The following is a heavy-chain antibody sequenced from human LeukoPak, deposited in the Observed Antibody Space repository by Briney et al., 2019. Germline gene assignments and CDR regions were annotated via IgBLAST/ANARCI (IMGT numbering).Heavy chain of an antibody. V-gene: IGHV4-34*01. CDR3: ARDRLKGYYGSGSYYS. CDR2: INHSGST. D-gene: IGHD3-10*01. Sequence: SETLSLTCAVYGGSFSGYYWSWIRQPPGKGLEWIGEINHSGSTNYNPSLKSRVTISVDTSKNQFSLKLSSVTAADTAVYYCARDRLKGYYGSGSYYSWGQGTLVTDSS. CDR1: GGSFSGYY. J-gene: IGHJ5*02.